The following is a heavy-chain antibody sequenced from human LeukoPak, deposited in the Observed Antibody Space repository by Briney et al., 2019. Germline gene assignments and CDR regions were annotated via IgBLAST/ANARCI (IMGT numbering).Heavy chain of an antibody. J-gene: IGHJ4*02. Sequence: ASVKVSCKVSGYTLTELSMHWVRQAPGKGLEWMGGFDPEDGETIYAQKFQGRVTMTEDTSTDTAYMELSSPRSEDTAVYYCATPNYYDSSGYFVYWGQGTLVTVSS. D-gene: IGHD3-22*01. CDR3: ATPNYYDSSGYFVY. CDR1: GYTLTELS. CDR2: FDPEDGET. V-gene: IGHV1-24*01.